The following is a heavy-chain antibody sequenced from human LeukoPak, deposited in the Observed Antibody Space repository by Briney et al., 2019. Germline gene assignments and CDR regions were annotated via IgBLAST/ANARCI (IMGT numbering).Heavy chain of an antibody. CDR3: ARARTVAGAYFDY. Sequence: ASVKVSCTASGYTFTSYDINWVRQATGQGLEWMGWMNPNSGNTGYAQKFQGRVTMTRNASISTAYMELSSLRSEDTAVYYCARARTVAGAYFDYWGQGTLVTVSS. V-gene: IGHV1-8*01. CDR1: GYTFTSYD. D-gene: IGHD6-19*01. CDR2: MNPNSGNT. J-gene: IGHJ4*02.